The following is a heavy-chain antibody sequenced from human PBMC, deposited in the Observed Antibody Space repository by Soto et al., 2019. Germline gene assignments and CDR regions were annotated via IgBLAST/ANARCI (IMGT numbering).Heavy chain of an antibody. CDR3: ARGSEYSYGYHYYGMDV. J-gene: IGHJ6*02. CDR2: INWKSDI. V-gene: IGHV3-9*01. CDR1: GFTFDDNA. D-gene: IGHD5-18*01. Sequence: GGSLRLSCAVSGFTFDDNAMHWVRQAPEKGLEWVSGINWKSDIGYADSVKGRFTISRDNAKNTLYLQMNSLRAEDTAVYYCARGSEYSYGYHYYGMDVWGQGTTVTVSS.